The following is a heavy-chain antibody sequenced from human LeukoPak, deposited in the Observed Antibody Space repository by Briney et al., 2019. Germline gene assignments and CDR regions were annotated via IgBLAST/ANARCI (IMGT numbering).Heavy chain of an antibody. D-gene: IGHD5-12*01. V-gene: IGHV4-34*01. CDR3: ARGGNVYDRDY. Sequence: PSETLSLTCAVYGGSFSGYYWSWIRQPPGKGLEWIGEINHSGSTNYNPSLKSRVTISVDTSKNQFSLKLSSVTAADTAVYYCARGGNVYDRDYWGQGTLVTVSS. CDR2: INHSGST. CDR1: GGSFSGYY. J-gene: IGHJ4*02.